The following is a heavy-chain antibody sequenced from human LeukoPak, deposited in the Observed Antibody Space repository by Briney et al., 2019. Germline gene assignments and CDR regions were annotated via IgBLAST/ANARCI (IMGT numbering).Heavy chain of an antibody. D-gene: IGHD2-2*01. J-gene: IGHJ6*02. Sequence: ASVKVSCKASGYTFTGYYMHWVRQAPGQGLEWMGWINPNSGGTNYAQKSQGRVTMTRDTSISTAYMELSRLRSDDTAVYYCAALGYCSSTSCLDIYYYYGMDVWGQGTTVTVSS. V-gene: IGHV1-2*02. CDR2: INPNSGGT. CDR1: GYTFTGYY. CDR3: AALGYCSSTSCLDIYYYYGMDV.